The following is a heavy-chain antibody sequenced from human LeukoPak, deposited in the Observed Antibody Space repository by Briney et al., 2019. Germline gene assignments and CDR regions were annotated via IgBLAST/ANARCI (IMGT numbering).Heavy chain of an antibody. D-gene: IGHD2-8*01. CDR1: GFTINNFG. CDR2: ISSSSDVI. Sequence: PGGSLRLSCPVTGFTINNFGMNWVRQAPGKRLGWVSYISSSSDVIYYADSVKGRFTISRDNAKNSLYLQMDSLRAEDTGIYYCANVQMIGAIWVYTCGQGTLATVSS. CDR3: ANVQMIGAIWVYT. V-gene: IGHV3-48*01. J-gene: IGHJ5*02.